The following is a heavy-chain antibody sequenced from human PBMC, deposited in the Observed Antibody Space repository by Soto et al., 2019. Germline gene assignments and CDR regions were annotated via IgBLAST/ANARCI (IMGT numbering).Heavy chain of an antibody. CDR2: ISAYNGNT. J-gene: IGHJ6*02. Sequence: GASVKVSCKASGYTFTSYGISWVRQAPGQGLEWMGWISAYNGNTNYAQKLQGRVTMTTDTSTSTAYMELRSLRSDDTAAYYCARGGGNSYYDFWSGYYYGMDVWGQGTTVTVSS. CDR1: GYTFTSYG. V-gene: IGHV1-18*01. CDR3: ARGGGNSYYDFWSGYYYGMDV. D-gene: IGHD3-3*01.